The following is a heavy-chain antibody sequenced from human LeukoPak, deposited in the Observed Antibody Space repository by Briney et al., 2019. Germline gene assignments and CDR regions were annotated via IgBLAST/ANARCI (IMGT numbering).Heavy chain of an antibody. D-gene: IGHD6-19*01. V-gene: IGHV1-8*01. CDR3: TTDRSSGWYYFDY. Sequence: ASVKVSCKASGYTFTSYDINWVRQATGQGLEWMGWMNPNSGNTGYAQKFQGRVTMTRNTSISTAYMELSSLRSEDTAVYYCTTDRSSGWYYFDYWGQGTLVTVSS. J-gene: IGHJ4*02. CDR1: GYTFTSYD. CDR2: MNPNSGNT.